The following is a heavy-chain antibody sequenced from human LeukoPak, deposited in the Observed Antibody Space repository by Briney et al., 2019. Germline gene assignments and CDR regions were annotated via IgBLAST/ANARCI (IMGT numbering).Heavy chain of an antibody. CDR1: GFTFSSYG. CDR2: ISYDGSNK. D-gene: IGHD3-22*01. J-gene: IGHJ3*02. Sequence: GGSLRLSCAASGFTFSSYGMHWVRQAPGKGLEWVAVISYDGSNKYYADSVKGRFTISRDNSKNTLYLQMNSLRAEDTAVYYCAKDRSGYPFDAFDIWGQGTMVTVSS. V-gene: IGHV3-30*18. CDR3: AKDRSGYPFDAFDI.